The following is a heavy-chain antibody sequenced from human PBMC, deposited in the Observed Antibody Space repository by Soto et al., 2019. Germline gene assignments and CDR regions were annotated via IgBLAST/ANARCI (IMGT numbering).Heavy chain of an antibody. D-gene: IGHD2-2*01. J-gene: IGHJ4*02. V-gene: IGHV1-18*01. CDR3: ASARLARRLPSCYAY. CDR1: GYTFASDG. Sequence: ASVKGACKAAGYTFASDGSSWGRQAPGQGLEWVAWISGYTGDTHYAQKLQDRVTLTTDTSTNIVYMELRSLGSDDTAVYYCASARLARRLPSCYAYWGEGTLVTV. CDR2: ISGYTGDT.